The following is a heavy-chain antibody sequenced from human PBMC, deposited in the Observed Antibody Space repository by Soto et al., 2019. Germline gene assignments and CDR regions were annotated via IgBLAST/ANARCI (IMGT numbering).Heavy chain of an antibody. CDR2: IIPIFGTA. D-gene: IGHD3-22*01. V-gene: IGHV1-69*01. CDR1: GGTFSSYA. Sequence: QVQLVQSGAEVKKPGSSVKVSCKASGGTFSSYAISWVRQAPGQGLEWMGGIIPIFGTANYAQKFQGRVTITADESTSPAYMELSSLRSEDTAVYYCARGEVITQSYYYYGMDVWGQGTTVTVSS. J-gene: IGHJ6*02. CDR3: ARGEVITQSYYYYGMDV.